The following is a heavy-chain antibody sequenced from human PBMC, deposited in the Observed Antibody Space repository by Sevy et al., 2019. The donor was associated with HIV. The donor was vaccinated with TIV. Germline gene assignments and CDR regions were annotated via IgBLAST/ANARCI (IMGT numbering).Heavy chain of an antibody. V-gene: IGHV4-4*07. CDR2: IYTSGGT. CDR1: GGSISSYY. J-gene: IGHJ6*02. Sequence: SETLSLTCTVSGGSISSYYWSWIRQPAGKGLEWIGRIYTSGGTNYNPSLKSRVTMSVDTSKNQFSLKLSSVTAADTAVYYCARVAFTETTVTKYYGMDVWGQGTTVTVSS. CDR3: ARVAFTETTVTKYYGMDV. D-gene: IGHD4-17*01.